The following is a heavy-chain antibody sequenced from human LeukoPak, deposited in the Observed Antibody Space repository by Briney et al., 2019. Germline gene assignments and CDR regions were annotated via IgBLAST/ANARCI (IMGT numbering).Heavy chain of an antibody. CDR3: AKAANYDILTGYYLDY. V-gene: IGHV3-23*01. CDR2: ITGGGDTT. D-gene: IGHD3-9*01. CDR1: GFTFSSYA. Sequence: PGGSLRFSCAASGFTFSSYAMTWVRQAPGKGLEWVSAITGGGDTTYYADSVKGRFTISRDNSKNTLYLQMNNLRAEDTAIYYCAKAANYDILTGYYLDYWGQGTLVTVSS. J-gene: IGHJ4*02.